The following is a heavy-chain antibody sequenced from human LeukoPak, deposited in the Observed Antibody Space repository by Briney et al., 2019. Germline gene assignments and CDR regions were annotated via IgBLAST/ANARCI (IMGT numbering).Heavy chain of an antibody. J-gene: IGHJ1*01. V-gene: IGHV3-30*02. D-gene: IGHD3-22*01. CDR2: IRYDGSNK. CDR1: GFTFSSYG. Sequence: GGSLRLSCAASGFTFSSYGMHWVRRAPGKGLEWVAFIRYDGSNKYYADSVKGRFTISSDNSKNTLYLQMNSLRAEDTAVYYCAREGGHYYDSSGYSAEYFQHWGQGTLVTVSS. CDR3: AREGGHYYDSSGYSAEYFQH.